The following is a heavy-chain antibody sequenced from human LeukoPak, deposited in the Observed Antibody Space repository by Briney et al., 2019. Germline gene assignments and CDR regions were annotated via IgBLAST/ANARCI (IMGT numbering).Heavy chain of an antibody. CDR3: ARVRITSSWFDP. V-gene: IGHV4-38-2*02. J-gene: IGHJ5*02. D-gene: IGHD1-20*01. CDR1: GGSISSYY. Sequence: PSETLSLTCTVSGGSISSYYWGWIRQPPGKGLEWIGSIYHSGSTYYNPSLKSRVTISVDTSKNQFSLKLSSVTAADTAVYYCARVRITSSWFDPWGQGTLVTVSS. CDR2: IYHSGST.